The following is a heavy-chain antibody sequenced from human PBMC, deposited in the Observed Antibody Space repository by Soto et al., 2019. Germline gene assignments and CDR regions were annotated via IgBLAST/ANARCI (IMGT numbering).Heavy chain of an antibody. CDR2: IYYSGST. V-gene: IGHV4-59*01. Sequence: PSETLSLTCTVSGGYISSYYWSWIRQPPGKGLEWIGYIYYSGSTNYNPSLKSRVTISVDTSKNQFSLKLSSVTAADTAVYYCAAKRFGEKELYYYYYMDVWGKGTTVTVSS. J-gene: IGHJ6*03. CDR3: AAKRFGEKELYYYYYMDV. CDR1: GGYISSYY. D-gene: IGHD3-10*01.